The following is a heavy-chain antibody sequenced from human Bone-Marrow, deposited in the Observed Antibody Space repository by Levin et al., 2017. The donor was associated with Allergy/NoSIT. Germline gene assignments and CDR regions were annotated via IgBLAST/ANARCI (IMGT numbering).Heavy chain of an antibody. CDR3: ARDPSPVYPVNFEDGFDI. CDR2: LSPIGNFI. V-gene: IGHV3-21*01. D-gene: IGHD2/OR15-2a*01. Sequence: GASVKVSCATSGLIFSRYRINWVRQAPGKGLEWVSSLSPIGNFISYADSVRGRFTISRDNAKNSLYLQMTTLRVEDTAVYYCARDPSPVYPVNFEDGFDIWGQGTVVTVSS. CDR1: GLIFSRYR. J-gene: IGHJ3*02.